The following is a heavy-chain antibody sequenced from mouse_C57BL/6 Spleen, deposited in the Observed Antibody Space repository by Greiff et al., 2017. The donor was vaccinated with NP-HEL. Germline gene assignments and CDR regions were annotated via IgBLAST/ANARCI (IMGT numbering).Heavy chain of an antibody. V-gene: IGHV5-17*01. J-gene: IGHJ4*01. Sequence: EVKLMESGGGLVKPGGSLKLSCAASGFTFSDYGMHWVRQAPEKGLEWVAYISSGSSTIYYADTVKGRFTISRDNAKNTLFLQMTSLRSEDTAMYYCAGGGWLPAMDYWGQGTSVTVSS. D-gene: IGHD2-3*01. CDR3: AGGGWLPAMDY. CDR2: ISSGSSTI. CDR1: GFTFSDYG.